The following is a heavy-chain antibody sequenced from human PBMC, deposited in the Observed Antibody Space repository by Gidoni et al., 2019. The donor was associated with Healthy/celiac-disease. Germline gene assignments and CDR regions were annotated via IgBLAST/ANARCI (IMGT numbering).Heavy chain of an antibody. CDR1: GFTFDDHA. J-gene: IGHJ3*02. V-gene: IGHV3-9*01. Sequence: EVQLVESGGGLVQPGRSLRLSCAASGFTFDDHAMHWVRQAPGKGLEWVSGISWNSGSIGYADSVKGRFTISRDNAKNSLYLQMNSLRAEDTALYYCAKDSTMIVGGDAFDIWGQGTMVTVSS. CDR3: AKDSTMIVGGDAFDI. CDR2: ISWNSGSI. D-gene: IGHD3-22*01.